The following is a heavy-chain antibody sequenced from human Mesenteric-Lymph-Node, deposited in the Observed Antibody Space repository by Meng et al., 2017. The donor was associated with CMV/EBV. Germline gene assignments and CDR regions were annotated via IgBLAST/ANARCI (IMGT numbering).Heavy chain of an antibody. CDR1: GGSFSGYY. Sequence: QVQLTQWGAELFKPSETLSVTCAVYGGSFSGYYWNWIRQSPEKGLEWIGEINHSGSTTYNPSFTSRIIISVDTSTNQISLNMSSVTAADTAVYYCARGSSYDILTGYFDYWGQGALVTVSS. D-gene: IGHD3-9*01. CDR2: INHSGST. V-gene: IGHV4-34*01. J-gene: IGHJ4*02. CDR3: ARGSSYDILTGYFDY.